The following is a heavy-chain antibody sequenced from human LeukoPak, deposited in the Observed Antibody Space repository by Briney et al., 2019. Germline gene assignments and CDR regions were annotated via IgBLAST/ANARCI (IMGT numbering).Heavy chain of an antibody. CDR1: GYTFTGYY. D-gene: IGHD4-17*01. CDR3: ARDITPDSTVTTND. CDR2: VNPNSGGT. J-gene: IGHJ4*02. Sequence: VASVKVSCKASGYTFTGYYLHWVRLAPGQGLEWMGWVNPNSGGTNYAQKFQGRVTMTRDTSISTAYMELSRLTSDDTAMYYCARDITPDSTVTTNDWGQGTLVTVSS. V-gene: IGHV1-2*02.